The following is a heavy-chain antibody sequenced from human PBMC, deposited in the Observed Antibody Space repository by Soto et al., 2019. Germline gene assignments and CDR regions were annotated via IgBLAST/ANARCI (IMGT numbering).Heavy chain of an antibody. CDR3: ARVDSSSWNNWFDL. Sequence: ASVKVSCKASGYTFTSYGISWVRQAPGQGLEWMGWISAYNGNTNYAQKLQGRVTMTTDTSTSTAYMELRSLRSDDTAVYYCARVDSSSWNNWFDLWGQGTRVTVAS. J-gene: IGHJ5*02. V-gene: IGHV1-18*01. CDR2: ISAYNGNT. CDR1: GYTFTSYG. D-gene: IGHD6-13*01.